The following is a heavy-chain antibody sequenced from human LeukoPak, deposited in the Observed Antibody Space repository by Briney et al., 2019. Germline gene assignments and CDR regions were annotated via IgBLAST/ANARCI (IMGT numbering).Heavy chain of an antibody. CDR2: ISSSSSYI. CDR3: ARGRYGDDYFDY. V-gene: IGHV3-21*01. CDR1: GFTFSSYS. D-gene: IGHD4-17*01. J-gene: IGHJ4*02. Sequence: PGGSLRLSCAASGFTFSSYSMNWVRQAPGKGLEWVSSISSSSSYIYYTDSVKGRFTISRDNAKNSLYLQMNSLRAEDTAVYYCARGRYGDDYFDYWGQGTLVTVSS.